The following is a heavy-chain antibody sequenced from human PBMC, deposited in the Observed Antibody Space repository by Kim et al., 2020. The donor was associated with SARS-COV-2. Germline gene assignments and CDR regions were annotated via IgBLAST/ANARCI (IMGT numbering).Heavy chain of an antibody. J-gene: IGHJ4*02. V-gene: IGHV3-53*04. CDR3: ARSGYGFDY. Sequence: GSTYYADSVKGRFTISRHNSKNTLYLQMNSLRAEDTAVYYCARSGYGFDYWGQGTLVTVSS. CDR2: GST. D-gene: IGHD5-12*01.